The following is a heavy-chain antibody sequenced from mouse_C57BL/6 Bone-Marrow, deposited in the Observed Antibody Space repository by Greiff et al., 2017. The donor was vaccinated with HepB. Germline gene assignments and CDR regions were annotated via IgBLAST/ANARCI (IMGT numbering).Heavy chain of an antibody. D-gene: IGHD2-4*01. CDR2: IDPSDSYT. CDR1: GYTFTSYW. J-gene: IGHJ3*01. CDR3: ARDDYEEWLAY. V-gene: IGHV1-50*01. Sequence: QVQLQQPGAELVKPGASVKLSCKASGYTFTSYWMQWVKQRPGQGLEWIGEIDPSDSYTNYNQKFKGKATLTVDTSSSTAYMQLSSLTSEDSAVYYCARDDYEEWLAYWGQGTLVTVSA.